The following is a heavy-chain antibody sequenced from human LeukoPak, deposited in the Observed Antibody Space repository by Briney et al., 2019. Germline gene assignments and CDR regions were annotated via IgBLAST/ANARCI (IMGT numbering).Heavy chain of an antibody. CDR1: GFTFSSYS. J-gene: IGHJ4*02. CDR3: ARDRSGSYAY. D-gene: IGHD1-26*01. CDR2: ISSSSSYV. V-gene: IGHV3-21*01. Sequence: GGSLRLSCAASGFTFSSYSMNWVRQAPGKGLEWVSSISSSSSYVYYADSVKGRFTISRDNAKNSLYLQMNSLRAEDTAVYYCARDRSGSYAYWGQGTLVTVSS.